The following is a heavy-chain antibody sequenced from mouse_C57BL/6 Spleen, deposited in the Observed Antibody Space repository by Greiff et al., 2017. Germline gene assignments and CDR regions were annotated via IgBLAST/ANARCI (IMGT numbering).Heavy chain of an antibody. J-gene: IGHJ4*01. V-gene: IGHV1-64*01. CDR1: GYTFTSYW. CDR2: IHPNSGST. CDR3: ARSLYGSDYAMDY. Sequence: QVQLKQPGAELVKPGASVKLSCKASGYTFTSYWMHWVKQRPGQGLEWIGMIHPNSGSTNYNEKFKSKATLTVDKSSSTAYMQLSSLTSEDSAVYYCARSLYGSDYAMDYWGQGTSVTVSS. D-gene: IGHD1-1*01.